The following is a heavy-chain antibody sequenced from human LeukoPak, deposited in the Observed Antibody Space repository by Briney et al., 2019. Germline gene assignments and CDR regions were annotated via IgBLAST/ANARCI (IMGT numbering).Heavy chain of an antibody. CDR1: GGSISNSRYY. CDR3: ARVTGYMIEDYFDY. Sequence: SETLSLTCTVSGGSISNSRYYWGWIRQPPGKGLEWIASIFYGGSTHYNPSLKSRVTILVDTSKNQFSLKMTSVTAADTAVYYCARVTGYMIEDYFDYWGQGTLVTVSS. D-gene: IGHD3-22*01. CDR2: IFYGGST. V-gene: IGHV4-39*07. J-gene: IGHJ4*02.